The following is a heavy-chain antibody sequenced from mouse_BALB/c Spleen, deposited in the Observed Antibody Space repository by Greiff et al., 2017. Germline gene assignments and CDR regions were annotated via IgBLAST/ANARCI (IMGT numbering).Heavy chain of an antibody. D-gene: IGHD2-1*01. CDR2: ISSGGSYA. V-gene: IGHV5-6-4*01. Sequence: EVKVVESGGGLVKPGGSLKLSCAASGFTFSSYTMSWVRQTPEKRLEWVATISSGGSYAYYPDSVKGRFTISRDNAKNTLYLQMSSLKSEDTAMYYCTRGGNYDYWGQGTTLTVSS. J-gene: IGHJ2*01. CDR1: GFTFSSYT. CDR3: TRGGNYDY.